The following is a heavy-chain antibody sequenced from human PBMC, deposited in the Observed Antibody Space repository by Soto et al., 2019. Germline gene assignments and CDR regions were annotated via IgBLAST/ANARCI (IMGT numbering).Heavy chain of an antibody. CDR2: ISASGGTA. CDR1: GFSFRSYA. J-gene: IGHJ5*01. CDR3: AKLTYPSDSAGYYYERVSGWIDS. D-gene: IGHD3-22*01. Sequence: GGSLRLSXAASGFSFRSYAMSWVRQGPGKGLEWVSSISASGGTANLADSVEGRCTISRDNSKSTLYLQLNSLRAEDTAVYYCAKLTYPSDSAGYYYERVSGWIDSWGPGTRVTVS. V-gene: IGHV3-23*01.